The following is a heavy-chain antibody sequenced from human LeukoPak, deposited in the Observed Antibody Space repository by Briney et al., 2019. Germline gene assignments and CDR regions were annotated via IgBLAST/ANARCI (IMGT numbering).Heavy chain of an antibody. V-gene: IGHV5-51*01. J-gene: IGHJ4*02. D-gene: IGHD3-22*01. CDR3: ARSLGTYSSGYYKHHFDY. CDR1: RYSFTTYW. CDR2: IYPGDSDT. Sequence: GESLNISCKGSRYSFTTYWLGWLRQMPGKGLEWMGIIYPGDSDTRYSPSFQGQVTISVDKSISTAYLQWSSLKASDTAMYYCARSLGTYSSGYYKHHFDYWGQGTLVTVSS.